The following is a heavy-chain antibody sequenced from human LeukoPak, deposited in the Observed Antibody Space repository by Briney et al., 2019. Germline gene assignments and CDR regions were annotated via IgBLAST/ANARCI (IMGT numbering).Heavy chain of an antibody. J-gene: IGHJ6*03. CDR3: ARDEATVTTVPYCYYMDV. V-gene: IGHV1-69*13. CDR1: GGTFSSYA. Sequence: ASVKVSCKASGGTFSSYAISWVRQAPGQGLEWMGGIIPIFGTANYAQKFQGRVTITADESTSTAYMELSSLRSEDTAVYYCARDEATVTTVPYCYYMDVWGKGTTVTVSS. D-gene: IGHD4-17*01. CDR2: IIPIFGTA.